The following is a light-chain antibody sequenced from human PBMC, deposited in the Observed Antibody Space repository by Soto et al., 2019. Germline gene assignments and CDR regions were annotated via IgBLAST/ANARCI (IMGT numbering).Light chain of an antibody. CDR2: DAS. CDR1: QSISSW. V-gene: IGKV1-5*01. Sequence: DIQMTQSPSTLSASVGDRVTITCRASQSISSWLAWYQQKPGKAPKLLIYDASSLESGVPSRFSGSGSGTEFPLTISSLQPDDFATYYCQQYNCYPWTFGQGTKVEIK. CDR3: QQYNCYPWT. J-gene: IGKJ1*01.